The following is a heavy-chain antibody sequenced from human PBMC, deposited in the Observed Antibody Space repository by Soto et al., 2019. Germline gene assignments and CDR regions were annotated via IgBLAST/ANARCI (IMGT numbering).Heavy chain of an antibody. CDR2: TYYRSNWNF. V-gene: IGHV6-1*01. J-gene: IGHJ4*01. CDR3: AGELDIHHGLVY. Sequence: SQTLSLTCAISWGSVSSNTATWNWVRQSPSRGLEWLGRTYYRSNWNFDYALSVKSRITINPDTSKNQFSLQLNSLTPEDTAVYYCAGELDIHHGLVYWGPGTSVTVFS. D-gene: IGHD6-19*01. CDR1: WGSVSSNTAT.